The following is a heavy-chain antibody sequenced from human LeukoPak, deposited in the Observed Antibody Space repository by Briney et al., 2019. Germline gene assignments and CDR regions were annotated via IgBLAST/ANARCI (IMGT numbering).Heavy chain of an antibody. J-gene: IGHJ4*02. V-gene: IGHV3-48*03. CDR2: ISSSGSTI. CDR1: GFTFSSYE. Sequence: PGGSLRLSCAASGFTFSSYEMNWVRQAPGKGLEWVSYISSSGSTIYYADSVKGRFTIFRDNAKNSLYLQMNSLRAEDTAVYYCARGSAAAGTHYWGQGTLVTVSS. D-gene: IGHD6-13*01. CDR3: ARGSAAAGTHY.